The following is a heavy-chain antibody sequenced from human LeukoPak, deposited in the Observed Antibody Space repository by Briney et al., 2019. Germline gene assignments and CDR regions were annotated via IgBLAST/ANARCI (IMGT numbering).Heavy chain of an antibody. CDR1: GYTLSNYW. CDR3: ARMRDGYNYFDY. Sequence: GESLKISCKGSGYTLSNYWIGWVRQVPGKGLEWMGIIYPGDSDTRYSPSFQGQVTISADKSISTAYLQWSSLKASDTAMYYCARMRDGYNYFDYWGQGTLVTVSS. V-gene: IGHV5-51*01. J-gene: IGHJ4*02. CDR2: IYPGDSDT. D-gene: IGHD5-24*01.